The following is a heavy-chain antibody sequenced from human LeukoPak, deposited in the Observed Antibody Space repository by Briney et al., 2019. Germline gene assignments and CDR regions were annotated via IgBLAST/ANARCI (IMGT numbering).Heavy chain of an antibody. CDR2: MSTAGST. CDR3: ARGPYIALTGDFDY. V-gene: IGHV4-4*07. CDR1: GGSISGHY. D-gene: IGHD6-19*01. J-gene: IGHJ4*02. Sequence: PSETLSLTCTVSGGSISGHYWSWIRQPAGKGLEWIGRMSTAGSTNYNPSLKSRVTISADTSKNQFSLKLSSVTAADTAMYFCARGPYIALTGDFDYWGQGTLVTVSS.